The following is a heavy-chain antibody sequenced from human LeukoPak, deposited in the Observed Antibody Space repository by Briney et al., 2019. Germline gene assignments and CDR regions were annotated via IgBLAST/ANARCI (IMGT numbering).Heavy chain of an antibody. J-gene: IGHJ4*02. CDR2: IYSGESA. V-gene: IGHV3-66*01. Sequence: PGGSLRLSCAASGLSVSSNYMSWVRQAPGKGLEWVSTIYSGESAYYADSVKGRFTIYRDNSKTALVPQMTSLTAADTAVYYCARDGGSGYCSSSNCYEGFDYWGQGTLVTVSS. CDR1: GLSVSSNY. D-gene: IGHD2-2*01. CDR3: ARDGGSGYCSSSNCYEGFDY.